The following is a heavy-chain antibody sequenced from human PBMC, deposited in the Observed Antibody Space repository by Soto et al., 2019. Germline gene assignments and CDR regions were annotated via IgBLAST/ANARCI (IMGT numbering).Heavy chain of an antibody. D-gene: IGHD3-22*01. CDR1: GFTVSSNY. V-gene: IGHV3-66*01. J-gene: IGHJ1*01. CDR2: IYSGGST. CDR3: ARDVYDSSGYYLEYFQH. Sequence: GGSLRLSCAASGFTVSSNYMSWVRQAPGKGLEWVSVIYSGGSTYYADSVKGRFAISRDNSKNTLYLQMNSLRAEDTAVYYCARDVYDSSGYYLEYFQHWGQGTLVTVSS.